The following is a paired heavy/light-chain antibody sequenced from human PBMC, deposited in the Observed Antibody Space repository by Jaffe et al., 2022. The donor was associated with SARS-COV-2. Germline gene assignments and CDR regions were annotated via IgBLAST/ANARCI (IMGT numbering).Light chain of an antibody. CDR3: QQYYGTSFT. Sequence: DIVMTQSPDSLAVSLGERATINCKSSQSILYSSNNNNYLAWYQQKPRQPPKLLIYWASTRESGVPDRFSGSGSGTDFTLTISSVQAEDVAVYYCQQYYGTSFTFGQGTKLEIK. CDR2: WAS. V-gene: IGKV4-1*01. J-gene: IGKJ2*01. CDR1: QSILYSSNNNNY.
Heavy chain of an antibody. D-gene: IGHD4-4*01. CDR1: GFTFSSTW. Sequence: EVQVVESGGDLVQPGGSLRLSCAASGFTFSSTWMTWVRQAPGKGLEWVANIKQDGSEKYYLDSVKGRFTVSRDNAKNSLHLQMNSLRAEDTAVYYCSTFRGNGWLDSWGQGTLVTVSS. J-gene: IGHJ5*01. V-gene: IGHV3-7*03. CDR3: STFRGNGWLDS. CDR2: IKQDGSEK.